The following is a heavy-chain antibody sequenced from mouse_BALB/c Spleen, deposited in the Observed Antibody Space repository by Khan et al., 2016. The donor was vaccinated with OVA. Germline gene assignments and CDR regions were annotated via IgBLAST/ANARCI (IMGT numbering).Heavy chain of an antibody. V-gene: IGHV3-2*02. CDR3: ARGNYDGYYFDY. Sequence: EVQLQESGPGLVKPSQSLSLTCTVTGYSITSGYAWNWIRQFPGNKLEWMGYISYSGGTSYNPSLKSRISITRDTSKNQFFLQLNSVTTEDTATYYCARGNYDGYYFDYWGQGTPLTGSS. CDR2: ISYSGGT. CDR1: GYSITSGYA. D-gene: IGHD2-4*01. J-gene: IGHJ2*01.